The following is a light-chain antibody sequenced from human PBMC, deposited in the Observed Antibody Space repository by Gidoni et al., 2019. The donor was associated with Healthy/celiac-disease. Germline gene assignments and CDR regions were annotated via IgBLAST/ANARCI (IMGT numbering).Light chain of an antibody. CDR3: QQYGSSPPRIT. CDR2: GAS. CDR1: QSVSSSY. Sequence: DIVLPQSPGTLSLSPGERATLSCRASQSVSSSYLAWYQQKPGQAPRLLIYGASSRATGIPDRFSGSGSGTDFTLTISRLEPEDFAVYYCQQYGSSPPRITFGGGTKVEIK. J-gene: IGKJ4*01. V-gene: IGKV3-20*01.